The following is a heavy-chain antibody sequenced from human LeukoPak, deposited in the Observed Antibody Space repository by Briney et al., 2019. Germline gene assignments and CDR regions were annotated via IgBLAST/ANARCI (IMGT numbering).Heavy chain of an antibody. J-gene: IGHJ4*02. CDR3: TMGPTASLGRPFER. CDR2: IIPLFGAP. D-gene: IGHD3-9*01. V-gene: IGHV1-69*06. Sequence: GASVKVPCKASGGPLNTYVIDWVRQAPGHGLEWMGRIIPLFGAPSYAQRFQGNVTISADKSTDTTYMELTRLTSEDTAVYYCTMGPTASLGRPFERWGQGTLVTVSS. CDR1: GGPLNTYV.